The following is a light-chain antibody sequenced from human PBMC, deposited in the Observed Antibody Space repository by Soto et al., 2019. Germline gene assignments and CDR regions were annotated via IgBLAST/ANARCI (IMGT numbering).Light chain of an antibody. CDR3: QVWDSSSDHYV. V-gene: IGLV3-21*04. CDR1: NIGSKR. Sequence: SYELTQPPSVSVAPGKTARITCGGKNIGSKRVHWYQQKPGQAPVLVSYYDSDRPSGIPERFSGSNSGNTATLTISRVEAGDEAGYYCQVWDSSSDHYVFGTGTKLTGL. CDR2: YDS. J-gene: IGLJ1*01.